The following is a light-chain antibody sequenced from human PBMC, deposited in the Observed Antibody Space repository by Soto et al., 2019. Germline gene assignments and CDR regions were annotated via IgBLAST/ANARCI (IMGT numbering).Light chain of an antibody. CDR2: DAS. Sequence: DIRMTQSPSTLSASVGDRVTITCRASQSISSWLAWYQQKPGKAPKLLIYDASSLESGVPSRFSGSGSGTEFTLTISSLQPDDFATYYCRQYNSYWWTFGQGTKVDIK. J-gene: IGKJ1*01. V-gene: IGKV1-5*01. CDR1: QSISSW. CDR3: RQYNSYWWT.